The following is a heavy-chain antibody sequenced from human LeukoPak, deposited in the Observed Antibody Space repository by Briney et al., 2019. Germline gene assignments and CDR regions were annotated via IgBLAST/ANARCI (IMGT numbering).Heavy chain of an antibody. CDR3: ARDLYGGPPADY. CDR2: ISYDGSRK. Sequence: PGGSLRLSCAASGFTFSTYAMHWVRQAPGKGLEWVALISYDGSRKHFADSVKGRFTISRDNPKNTLYLQMNSLRAEDTAVYYCARDLYGGPPADYWGQGTLVTVSS. V-gene: IGHV3-30*04. D-gene: IGHD4-23*01. J-gene: IGHJ4*02. CDR1: GFTFSTYA.